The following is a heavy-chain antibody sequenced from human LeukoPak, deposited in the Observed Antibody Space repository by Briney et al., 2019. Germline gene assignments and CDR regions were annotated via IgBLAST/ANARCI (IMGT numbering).Heavy chain of an antibody. V-gene: IGHV1-69*05. CDR2: IIPIFGTA. D-gene: IGHD5-24*01. CDR3: ARGTMATITAH. Sequence: ASVKVSCKASGGTFSSYAISWVRQAPGQGLKWMGRIIPIFGTANYAQKFQGRVTITTDESTSTAYMELSSLRSEDTAVYYCARGTMATITAHWGQGTLVTVSS. J-gene: IGHJ4*02. CDR1: GGTFSSYA.